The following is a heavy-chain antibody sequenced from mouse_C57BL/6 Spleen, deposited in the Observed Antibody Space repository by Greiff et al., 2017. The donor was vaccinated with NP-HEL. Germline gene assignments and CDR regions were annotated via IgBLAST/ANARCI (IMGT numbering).Heavy chain of an antibody. J-gene: IGHJ2*01. CDR1: GYTFTDYN. CDR2: ITPNNGGT. D-gene: IGHD2-2*01. CDR3: ARRAMVPYFDD. V-gene: IGHV1-18*01. Sequence: VQLQQSGPELVKPGASVKIPCKASGYTFTDYNMDWVKQSHGKSLEWIGDITPNNGGTIYNQKFKGKATLTVDKSSSTAYMELRSLTSEDTAVYYCARRAMVPYFDDWGQGTTLTVSS.